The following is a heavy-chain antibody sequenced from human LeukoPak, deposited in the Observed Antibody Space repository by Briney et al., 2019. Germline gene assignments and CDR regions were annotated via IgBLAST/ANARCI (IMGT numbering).Heavy chain of an antibody. CDR2: ISYDGSNK. CDR1: GFTFSSYA. D-gene: IGHD5-24*01. Sequence: PGGSLRLSCAASGFTFSSYAMHWVRQAPGKGLEWVAVISYDGSNKYYADSVKGRFTISRDNSKNTLYLQMNSLRAEDTAVYYCARGGIRDGYNYAFDIWGQGTMVTVSS. J-gene: IGHJ3*02. CDR3: ARGGIRDGYNYAFDI. V-gene: IGHV3-30*01.